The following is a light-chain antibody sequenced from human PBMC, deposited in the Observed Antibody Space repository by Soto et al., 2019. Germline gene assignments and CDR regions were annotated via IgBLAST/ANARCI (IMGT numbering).Light chain of an antibody. J-gene: IGKJ2*01. CDR2: GAS. CDR3: HQYGSSRHT. Sequence: EIVLTKSPGTLSLTPGKRATLCCRASESVDFHLAWYQQKPGQAPRLLIYGASSRAIGIPDRFSGSGSGTDFTLTISRLEPEDFAVYYCHQYGSSRHTFGQGTKVDI. V-gene: IGKV3-20*01. CDR1: ESVDFH.